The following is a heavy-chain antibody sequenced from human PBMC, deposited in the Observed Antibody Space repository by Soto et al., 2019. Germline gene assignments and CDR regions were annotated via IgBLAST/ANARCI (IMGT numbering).Heavy chain of an antibody. D-gene: IGHD2-21*02. CDR1: GFSLSGSI. J-gene: IGHJ4*02. CDR2: IGNTADTYAT. V-gene: IGHV3-73*01. Sequence: GGSLRLSCAASGFSLSGSIMHWVRQASGQGLEWVGRIGNTADTYATVYAASVKGRFTISRDDSKNTAYLQMNSLRTEDTAMYFCARYTGDRFDYWGPGTLVTVSS. CDR3: ARYTGDRFDY.